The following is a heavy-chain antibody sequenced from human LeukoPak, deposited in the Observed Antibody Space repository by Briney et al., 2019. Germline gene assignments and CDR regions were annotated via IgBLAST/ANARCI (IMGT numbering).Heavy chain of an antibody. Sequence: SETLSLTCTVSGGSISSYYWSWIRQPAGKGLEWIGRIYTSGSTNYNPSLKSRVTMSVDTSKNQFSLKLSSVTAADTAVYYCARGLLAYGCCSSTSCQGDYNWFDPWGQGTLVTVSS. J-gene: IGHJ5*02. CDR3: ARGLLAYGCCSSTSCQGDYNWFDP. CDR2: IYTSGST. CDR1: GGSISSYY. D-gene: IGHD2-2*01. V-gene: IGHV4-4*07.